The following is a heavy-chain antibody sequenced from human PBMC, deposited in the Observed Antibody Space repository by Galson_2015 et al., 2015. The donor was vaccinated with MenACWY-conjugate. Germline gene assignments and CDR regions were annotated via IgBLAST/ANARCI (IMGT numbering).Heavy chain of an antibody. J-gene: IGHJ4*02. CDR3: ARDHNWAFDY. CDR2: VNRETNII. V-gene: IGHV3-48*04. CDR1: GVTVGNSA. Sequence: ALIIAGAASGVTVGNSAMDWVRQAPGKGLEWMAHVNRETNIIDYADSVNARFTISIDNGKNAMILQMIILRAEDTAVYYCARDHNWAFDYWGQGTLVTVSS. D-gene: IGHD1-20*01.